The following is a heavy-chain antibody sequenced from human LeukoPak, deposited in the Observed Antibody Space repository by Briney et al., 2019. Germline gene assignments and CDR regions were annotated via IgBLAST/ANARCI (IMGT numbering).Heavy chain of an antibody. CDR2: IKQDEIEK. V-gene: IGHV3-7*04. CDR3: GRGFCRGGGSSSGFYFDS. CDR1: GFTFSSYW. D-gene: IGHD2-15*01. Sequence: GGSLRLSCAASGFTFSSYWMSWVRQAPGKGLEWVANIKQDEIEKYFVDSVKGRFTLSRDNAKNSLYLQMNSLRAEDTAVYYCGRGFCRGGGSSSGFYFDSGGQGPLATVP. J-gene: IGHJ4*02.